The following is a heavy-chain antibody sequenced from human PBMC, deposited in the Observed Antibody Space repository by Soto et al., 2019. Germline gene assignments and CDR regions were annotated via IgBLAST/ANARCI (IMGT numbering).Heavy chain of an antibody. CDR3: ARGGYSSGWFWFDP. CDR1: GGTFSNHT. V-gene: IGHV1-69*02. CDR2: IIPILNIA. J-gene: IGHJ5*02. Sequence: SVKVSFKASGGTFSNHTISWVRQAPGQGLEWMGRIIPILNIANYAQKFEGRVTITADKSTSTAYMELSSLRSEDTAVYYWARGGYSSGWFWFDPWGQGTLVTVPQ. D-gene: IGHD6-19*01.